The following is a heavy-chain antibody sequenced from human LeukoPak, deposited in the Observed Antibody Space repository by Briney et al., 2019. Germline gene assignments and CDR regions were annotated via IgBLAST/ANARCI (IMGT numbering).Heavy chain of an antibody. J-gene: IGHJ5*02. Sequence: GESLKMSCKGSGYSFTTYRIRWVRQMPGKGLEWMGIVYPSDSDTRYSPSFQGQVTISADKSIRTAYLQWSSLKASDTAMYYCVRLPAGGLLNWFDPWGQGTLVTVSS. D-gene: IGHD2-15*01. V-gene: IGHV5-51*01. CDR1: GYSFTTYR. CDR3: VRLPAGGLLNWFDP. CDR2: VYPSDSDT.